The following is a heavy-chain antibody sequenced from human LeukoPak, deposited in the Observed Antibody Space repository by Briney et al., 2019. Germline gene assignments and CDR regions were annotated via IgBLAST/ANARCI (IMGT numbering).Heavy chain of an antibody. Sequence: GASVKVSCKASGYTFTSYGISWVRQAPGQALEWMGWISGYNGNTNYAQKLQGRVTMTTDTSTSTAYMELRSPRSDDTAVYYCARDFHSSGYYHYFHYWGQGTPVTVSS. D-gene: IGHD3-22*01. CDR2: ISGYNGNT. J-gene: IGHJ4*02. CDR1: GYTFTSYG. CDR3: ARDFHSSGYYHYFHY. V-gene: IGHV1-18*01.